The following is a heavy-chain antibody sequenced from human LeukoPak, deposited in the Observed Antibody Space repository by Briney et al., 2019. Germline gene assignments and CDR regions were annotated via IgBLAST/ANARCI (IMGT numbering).Heavy chain of an antibody. D-gene: IGHD2-15*01. CDR1: GYTFTSYG. CDR2: ISAYNGNT. J-gene: IGHJ5*02. CDR3: ARVRGYCSGGSCSLTVPRFDP. Sequence: ASVKVSCKASGYTFTSYGISWVRQAPGQGLEWMGWISAYNGNTNYAQKLQGRVTMTTDTSTSTAYMELRSLRSDDTAVYYCARVRGYCSGGSCSLTVPRFDPWGQGTLVTVSS. V-gene: IGHV1-18*01.